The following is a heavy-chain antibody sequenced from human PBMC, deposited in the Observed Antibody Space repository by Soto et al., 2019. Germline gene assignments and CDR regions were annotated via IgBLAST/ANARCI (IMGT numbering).Heavy chain of an antibody. CDR3: ERLAGYCSTHACHGDYAMDV. D-gene: IGHD2-2*01. Sequence: SETLSLTCDVYAGSFSGYIWTWISHTPGKGLQWIGQINHSGSANYNPSLKSRVTISVHTSNSQFSLELNSVTAADTAVYYCERLAGYCSTHACHGDYAMDVLGQGTTVT. J-gene: IGHJ6*02. CDR2: INHSGSA. V-gene: IGHV4-34*01. CDR1: AGSFSGYI.